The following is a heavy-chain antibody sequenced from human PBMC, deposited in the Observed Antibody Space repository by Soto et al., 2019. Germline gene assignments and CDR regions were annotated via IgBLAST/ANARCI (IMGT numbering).Heavy chain of an antibody. V-gene: IGHV1-18*01. CDR2: IGAYNGNT. CDR3: ARVYYCSGGSCYKSYFDY. Sequence: ASVKVSCKASGYTFTSYGISWVRQAPGQGLEWMGWIGAYNGNTNYAQKLQGRVTMTTDTSTSTAYMELRSLRSDDTAVYYCARVYYCSGGSCYKSYFDYWGQGTMVTVS. CDR1: GYTFTSYG. J-gene: IGHJ4*02. D-gene: IGHD2-15*01.